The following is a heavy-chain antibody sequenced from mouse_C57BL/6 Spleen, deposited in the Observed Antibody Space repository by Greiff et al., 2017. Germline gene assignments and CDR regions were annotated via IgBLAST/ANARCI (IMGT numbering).Heavy chain of an antibody. CDR2: IYPYNGVS. D-gene: IGHD3-2*02. CDR1: GYSFTGYY. Sequence: EVQLQQSGPELVKPGASVKITCKASGYSFTGYYMHWVKQSHGNILDWIGYIYPYNGVSSYNQKFKGKATLTVDKSSSTAYMELRSLTSEDSAVYYCARERAAQATPAWFAYWGQGTLVTVSA. CDR3: ARERAAQATPAWFAY. J-gene: IGHJ3*01. V-gene: IGHV1-31*01.